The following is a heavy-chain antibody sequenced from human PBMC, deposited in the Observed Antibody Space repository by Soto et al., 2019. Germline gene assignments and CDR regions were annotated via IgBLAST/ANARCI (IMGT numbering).Heavy chain of an antibody. D-gene: IGHD2-2*01. Sequence: GGSLRLSCAASGFTFSNYGIHWVRQAPGTGLELVAVISFDGNTHYYADSVKYRFTISRDNFKITLWPQTAGMRVEDTGVYYCVTRPSPHVVVVPVVIWGQGTLVTVSS. CDR2: ISFDGNTH. V-gene: IGHV3-30*03. CDR1: GFTFSNYG. CDR3: VTRPSPHVVVVPVVI. J-gene: IGHJ4*02.